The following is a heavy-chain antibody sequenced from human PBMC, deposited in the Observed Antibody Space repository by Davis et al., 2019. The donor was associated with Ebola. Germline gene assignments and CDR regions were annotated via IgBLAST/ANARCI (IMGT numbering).Heavy chain of an antibody. CDR1: GFTVSSYS. J-gene: IGHJ6*02. V-gene: IGHV3-21*01. CDR3: ARGRGGKSRYGMDV. CDR2: ISSSSSYI. D-gene: IGHD4-23*01. Sequence: GESLKISCAASGFTVSSYSMHWVRQAPGKGLEWVSSISSSSSYIYYADSVKGRFTISRDNAKNSLYLQMNSLRAEDTAVYYCARGRGGKSRYGMDVWGQGTTVTVSS.